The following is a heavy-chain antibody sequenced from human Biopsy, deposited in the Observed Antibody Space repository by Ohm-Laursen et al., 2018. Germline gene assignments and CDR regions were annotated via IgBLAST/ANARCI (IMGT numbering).Heavy chain of an antibody. CDR1: GFTFSNYA. V-gene: IGHV3-23*01. CDR2: ISGSGGRT. J-gene: IGHJ5*02. D-gene: IGHD1/OR15-1a*01. CDR3: AKEVFSAVGTSGFDP. Sequence: SLRLSCTASGFTFSNYAMSWVRQVPGKGLEWVSGISGSGGRTYYAESMKGRFTISRDNSKKTVYLQMKSLRAEDTAVYYCAKEVFSAVGTSGFDPWGQGTLVTVSS.